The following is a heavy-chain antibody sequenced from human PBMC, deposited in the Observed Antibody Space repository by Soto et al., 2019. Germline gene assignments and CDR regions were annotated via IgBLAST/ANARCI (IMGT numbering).Heavy chain of an antibody. J-gene: IGHJ6*02. CDR1: GFTFSSYG. CDR2: ISYDGSNK. D-gene: IGHD2-8*01. Sequence: QVQLVETGGGVVQPRRSLRLSCAASGFTFSSYGMHWVRQAPGKGLEWVAVISYDGSNKYYADSVKGRFTISRDNSKNTLYLQMNSLRAEDTAVYYCAKDRFYSVLMVYAIHGMDVWGQGTTVTVSS. V-gene: IGHV3-30*18. CDR3: AKDRFYSVLMVYAIHGMDV.